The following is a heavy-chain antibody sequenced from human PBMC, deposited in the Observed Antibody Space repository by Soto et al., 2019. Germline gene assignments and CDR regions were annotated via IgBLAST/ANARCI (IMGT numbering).Heavy chain of an antibody. Sequence: SVKVSCKASGGTFSSYAISWVRQAPGQGLEWMGGIIPIFGTANYAQKFQGRVTITADESTSTADMELSSLRSEDTAVYYCARVGCGGDCFDAFDIWGQGTMVTVSS. CDR1: GGTFSSYA. D-gene: IGHD2-21*02. J-gene: IGHJ3*02. CDR2: IIPIFGTA. V-gene: IGHV1-69*13. CDR3: ARVGCGGDCFDAFDI.